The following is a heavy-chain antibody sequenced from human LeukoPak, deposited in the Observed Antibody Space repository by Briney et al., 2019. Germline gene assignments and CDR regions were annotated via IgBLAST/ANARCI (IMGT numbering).Heavy chain of an antibody. J-gene: IGHJ5*02. CDR3: ARVEGDFGSVFYMDPNQTGFAP. CDR2: ISAYNGNT. CDR1: GYTFTSYD. V-gene: IGHV1-18*01. Sequence: ASVKVSCKASGYTFTSYDINWVRQAPGQGLEWMGWISAYNGNTNYAQKLQGRVTMTTDTSTSTAYMELRSLRSDDTAVYYCARVEGDFGSVFYMDPNQTGFAPWGREPWSP. D-gene: IGHD3-3*01.